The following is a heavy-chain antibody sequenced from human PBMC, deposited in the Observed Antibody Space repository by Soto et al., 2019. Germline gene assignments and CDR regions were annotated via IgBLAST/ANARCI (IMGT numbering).Heavy chain of an antibody. J-gene: IGHJ6*02. D-gene: IGHD6-19*01. V-gene: IGHV4-34*01. CDR1: GGSFSGYY. CDR3: ARGIAVAGIAGRPNYYGMDV. CDR2: INHSGST. Sequence: SETLSLTCAVYGGSFSGYYWSWIRQPPGKGLEWIGEINHSGSTNYNPSLKSRVTISVDTSKNQFSLKLSSVTAADTAVYYCARGIAVAGIAGRPNYYGMDVWGQGTTVTVSS.